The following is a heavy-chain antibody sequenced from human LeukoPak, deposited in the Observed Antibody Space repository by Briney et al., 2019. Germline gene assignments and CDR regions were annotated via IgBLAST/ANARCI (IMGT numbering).Heavy chain of an antibody. J-gene: IGHJ5*02. CDR3: ARDRFGGSCYES. Sequence: GGSLRLSCTASGFTFSNYDMTWVRQAPGKGLEWVADIKQDGSETFYLASVKGRFTISRENAKNSLYLQMSDVRAEDTAVYFSARDRFGGSCYESWGQGTLVTVTS. D-gene: IGHD3-10*01. CDR1: GFTFSNYD. V-gene: IGHV3-7*04. CDR2: IKQDGSET.